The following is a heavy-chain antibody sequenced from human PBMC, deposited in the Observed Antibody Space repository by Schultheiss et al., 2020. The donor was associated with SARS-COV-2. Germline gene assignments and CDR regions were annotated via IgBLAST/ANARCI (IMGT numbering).Heavy chain of an antibody. Sequence: SETLSLTCTVSGDSISSYYWSWIRQPPGKGLEWIGYIYYSGSTYYNPSLKSRVTISVDTSKNQFSLQLNSVTPEDTAVYYCARGHEDYYYYGMDIWGQGTTVTVSS. CDR3: ARGHEDYYYYGMDI. CDR2: IYYSGST. CDR1: GDSISSYY. J-gene: IGHJ6*02. V-gene: IGHV4-59*12.